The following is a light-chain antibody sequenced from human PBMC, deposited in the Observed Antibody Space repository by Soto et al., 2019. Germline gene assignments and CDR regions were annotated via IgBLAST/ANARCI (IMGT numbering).Light chain of an antibody. CDR2: GAS. J-gene: IGKJ3*01. CDR3: QQYNNWPLT. V-gene: IGKV3-15*01. CDR1: QSVGSN. Sequence: EIVMTQSPATLSVSPGERATLSCRASQSVGSNLAWYQQKPGQAPRLLIYGASSRPTGIPARFSGSESGTEFTLTIRSLQSEDFAVYCCQQYNNWPLTFGPGTKVDIK.